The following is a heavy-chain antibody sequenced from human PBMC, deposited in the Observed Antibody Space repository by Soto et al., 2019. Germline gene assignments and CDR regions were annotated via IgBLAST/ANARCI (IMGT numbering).Heavy chain of an antibody. J-gene: IGHJ4*02. CDR3: ARLVNYDILTGYYRQKYYFDY. Sequence: GASVKVSCKASGYTFTSYGISWVRQAPGQGLEWMGWISAYNGNTNYAQKLQGRVTMTTDTSTSTAYMELRSLRSDDTAVYYCARLVNYDILTGYYRQKYYFDYWGQGTLVTVPQ. D-gene: IGHD3-9*01. V-gene: IGHV1-18*01. CDR2: ISAYNGNT. CDR1: GYTFTSYG.